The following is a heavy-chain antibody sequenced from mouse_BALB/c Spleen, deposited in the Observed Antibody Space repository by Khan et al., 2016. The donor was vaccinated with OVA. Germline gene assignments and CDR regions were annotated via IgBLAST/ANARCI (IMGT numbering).Heavy chain of an antibody. CDR2: IAPANGNT. J-gene: IGHJ1*01. V-gene: IGHV14-3*02. CDR1: GFNIKDTY. CDR3: ARPSYDPRDFEV. Sequence: EVKLQESGAELVKPGASVKLSCTASGFNIKDTYLHWVKQRPEQGLEWIGRIAPANGNTQYDPKFQGKATLPSDTSSNTSYLQLNSLTSEDTAVYYCARPSYDPRDFEVWGAGTTVTVSS. D-gene: IGHD2-3*01.